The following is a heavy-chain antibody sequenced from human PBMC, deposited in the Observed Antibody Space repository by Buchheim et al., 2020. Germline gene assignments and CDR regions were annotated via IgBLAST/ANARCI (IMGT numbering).Heavy chain of an antibody. CDR1: GGSLSTHY. J-gene: IGHJ4*02. D-gene: IGHD3-10*01. CDR2: ISDGGGT. Sequence: QLQLQESGPGLVKPSETLSLTCTVSGGSLSTHYWTWIRQAPGKGLEWIGFISDGGGTSSNPSLKRRVSVSMDTSKNQFSLNLTSVTADDTAVYYCARRGGSGRSFDYWGQGTL. CDR3: ARRGGSGRSFDY. V-gene: IGHV4-59*11.